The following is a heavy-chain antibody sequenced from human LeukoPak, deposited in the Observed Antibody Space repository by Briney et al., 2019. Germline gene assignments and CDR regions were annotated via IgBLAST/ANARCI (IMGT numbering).Heavy chain of an antibody. V-gene: IGHV3-30*18. Sequence: QPGRSLRLSCAASGFGFSSYGMHWVRQAPGKGLEWVALISYDGSKKNYADSVKGRFTISRDNSKNTLYLQMNSLRAGDTALYYCAKVQIPWDILTGYLDCWGQGTLVTVSS. D-gene: IGHD3-9*01. CDR3: AKVQIPWDILTGYLDC. CDR1: GFGFSSYG. CDR2: ISYDGSKK. J-gene: IGHJ4*02.